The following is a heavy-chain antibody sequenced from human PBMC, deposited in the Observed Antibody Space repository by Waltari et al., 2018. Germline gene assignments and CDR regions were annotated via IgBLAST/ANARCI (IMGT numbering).Heavy chain of an antibody. Sequence: QVQLVQSGAEVKKPGASVKVSCKASGYTFTSYDINWVRQATGQGLEWMGWMNPNSGNTGYAQKFQGRVTMTRNTSISTAYMELSSLRSEDTAVYYCARGQIAVAGSDFDYWGQGNLVTVSS. D-gene: IGHD6-19*01. CDR1: GYTFTSYD. J-gene: IGHJ4*02. CDR3: ARGQIAVAGSDFDY. CDR2: MNPNSGNT. V-gene: IGHV1-8*01.